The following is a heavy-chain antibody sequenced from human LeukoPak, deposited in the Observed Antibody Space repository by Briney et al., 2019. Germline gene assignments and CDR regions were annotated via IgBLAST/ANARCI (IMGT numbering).Heavy chain of an antibody. CDR2: IYYSGST. CDR1: GGSISSSSYY. V-gene: IGHV4-39*02. J-gene: IGHJ4*02. Sequence: SETPSLTCTVSGGSISSSSYYWGWIRQPPGKGLEWIGSIYYSGSTYYNPSLKSRVTISVDTSKNQFSLKLSSVTAADTAVYYCARDLISGIAAAGLDYWGQGALVTVSS. CDR3: ARDLISGIAAAGLDY. D-gene: IGHD6-13*01.